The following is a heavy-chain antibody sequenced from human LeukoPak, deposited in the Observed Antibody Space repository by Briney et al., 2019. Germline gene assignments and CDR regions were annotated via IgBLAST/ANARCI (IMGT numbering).Heavy chain of an antibody. D-gene: IGHD3-16*02. CDR1: GGSISSYY. V-gene: IGHV4-59*12. J-gene: IGHJ4*02. Sequence: SETLSLTCTVSGGSISSYYWSWIRQPPGKGLEWIGYIYYTGSTNYNPSLKSRVTISVDTSKNQFSLKLSSVTAADTAVYYCARGPQLFFYDYVWGSYRYTERPFDYWGQGTLVTVSS. CDR3: ARGPQLFFYDYVWGSYRYTERPFDY. CDR2: IYYTGST.